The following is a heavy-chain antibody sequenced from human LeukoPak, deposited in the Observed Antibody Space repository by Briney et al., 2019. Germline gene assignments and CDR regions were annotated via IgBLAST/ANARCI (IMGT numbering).Heavy chain of an antibody. Sequence: GGSLRLSCAASAFTFSDYSMNWVRQAPGKGLEWISYISGRSGTIYYADSERGRFTISRDNAKNSMYLQMNSLRAEDTAVYYCARDRLTSGSYFFDYWGQGTLVTVSS. J-gene: IGHJ4*02. CDR2: ISGRSGTI. CDR1: AFTFSDYS. CDR3: ARDRLTSGSYFFDY. D-gene: IGHD1-26*01. V-gene: IGHV3-48*01.